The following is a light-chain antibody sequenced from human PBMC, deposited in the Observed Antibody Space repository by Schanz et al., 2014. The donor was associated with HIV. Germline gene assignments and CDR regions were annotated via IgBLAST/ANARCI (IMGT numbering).Light chain of an antibody. J-gene: IGLJ3*02. Sequence: QSVLTQPPSASGTPGQRVTISCSGSSSNIGSNTVNSYQQLPGTAPRLLIYSNNQRPSGVPDRFSGSKSGTSASLAISGLQSEDEADYYCAAWDDSLKGWVFGGGTKLTVL. V-gene: IGLV1-44*01. CDR1: SSNIGSNT. CDR3: AAWDDSLKGWV. CDR2: SNN.